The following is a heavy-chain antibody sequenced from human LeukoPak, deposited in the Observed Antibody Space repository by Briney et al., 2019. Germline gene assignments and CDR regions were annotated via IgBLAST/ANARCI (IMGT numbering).Heavy chain of an antibody. CDR3: ARSGVIAAAGTADFDY. Sequence: PSETLSLTCAVYGGSFSGYYWSWIRQPPGKGLERIGEINHSGSTNYNPSLKSRVTISVDTSKNQFSLKLSSVTAAVTAVYYCARSGVIAAAGTADFDYWGQGTLVTVSS. CDR2: INHSGST. J-gene: IGHJ4*02. CDR1: GGSFSGYY. D-gene: IGHD6-13*01. V-gene: IGHV4-34*01.